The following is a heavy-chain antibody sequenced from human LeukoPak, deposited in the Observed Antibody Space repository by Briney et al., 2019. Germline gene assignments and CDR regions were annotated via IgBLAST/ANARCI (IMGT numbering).Heavy chain of an antibody. CDR3: AREFLTDHYDFWSGLGY. J-gene: IGHJ4*02. CDR2: ISSSGSTI. CDR1: GFTFSDYY. V-gene: IGHV3-11*04. Sequence: GGSLRLSCAASGFTFSDYYMSWIRQAPGKGLEWVSYISSSGSTIYYADSVKGRFTISRDNSKNTLYLQMNSLRAEDTAVYYCAREFLTDHYDFWSGLGYWGQGTLVTVSS. D-gene: IGHD3-3*01.